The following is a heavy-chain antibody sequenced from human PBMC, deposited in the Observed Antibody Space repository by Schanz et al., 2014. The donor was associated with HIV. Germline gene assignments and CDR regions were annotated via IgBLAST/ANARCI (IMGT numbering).Heavy chain of an antibody. Sequence: EVQLVESGGGLVKPGGSLRLSCAASGFTFMRHTMNWVRQAPGKGLEWVSSISDRSDYLHYADSVKGRFTISRDNAKNSLYLQTSSMRAEDTAVYYCARDSGSYFWGQGTLVTVSS. V-gene: IGHV3-21*02. CDR1: GFTFMRHT. J-gene: IGHJ4*02. CDR3: ARDSGSYF. CDR2: ISDRSDYL. D-gene: IGHD1-26*01.